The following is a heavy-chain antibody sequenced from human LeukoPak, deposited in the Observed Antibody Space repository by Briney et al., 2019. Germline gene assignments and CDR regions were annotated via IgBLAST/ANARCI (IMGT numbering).Heavy chain of an antibody. CDR2: IYSDGTT. CDR3: ARADGGYYFDY. Sequence: GGSLRRSCAASGFSGSNNYMTWVRQAPGKGLECVSIIYSDGTTFYADSVRGRFTSSRDNSKNTLYLQMNSLRAEDTAVYYCARADGGYYFDYCGQGTLVTGSS. CDR1: GFSGSNNY. J-gene: IGHJ4*02. V-gene: IGHV3-53*01. D-gene: IGHD3-22*01.